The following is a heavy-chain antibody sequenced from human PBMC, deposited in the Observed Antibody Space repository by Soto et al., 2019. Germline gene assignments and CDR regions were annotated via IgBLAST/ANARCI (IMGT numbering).Heavy chain of an antibody. J-gene: IGHJ6*02. Sequence: QVQLVQSGAEVKNPGASVKVSCKASGYTFTRYGIGWARQAPGQGLEGMGWINTYNGNTNYAQNVQGRVTPTTDTSTSTAYTELRSLRSNDTAIYYCAMVDVYVTPSPQDVWGQGTTVIVSS. CDR1: GYTFTRYG. V-gene: IGHV1-18*01. D-gene: IGHD3-16*01. CDR3: AMVDVYVTPSPQDV. CDR2: INTYNGNT.